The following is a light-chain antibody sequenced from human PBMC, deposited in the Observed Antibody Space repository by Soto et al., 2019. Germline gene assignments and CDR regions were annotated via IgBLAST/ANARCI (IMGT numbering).Light chain of an antibody. Sequence: QSVLTQPASVSGSPGQSITISCIGTISDVGSYDLVSWYQQHPGKAPRLMIYEGSKRPSGVSNRFFGSKSGNTASLAISGPQAEDEADYYCSSYTTTSNYVFGTGTKVTVL. CDR3: SSYTTTSNYV. CDR2: EGS. J-gene: IGLJ1*01. CDR1: ISDVGSYDL. V-gene: IGLV2-14*02.